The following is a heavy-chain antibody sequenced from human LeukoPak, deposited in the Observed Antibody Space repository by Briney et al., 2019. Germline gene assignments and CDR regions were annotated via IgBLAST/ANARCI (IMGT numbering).Heavy chain of an antibody. V-gene: IGHV3-66*01. J-gene: IGHJ4*02. D-gene: IGHD2-15*01. CDR1: GFTVSGNY. Sequence: GGSLRLSCAASGFTVSGNYMSWVRQAPGRGLEWVSVIYTGGNTYYADSVKGRFTISRDSSKNTLYLQMNSLRGEDTAVYYCARDGRRGPDCNGGGCHFVPGQWGQGTVVTVSS. CDR3: ARDGRRGPDCNGGGCHFVPGQ. CDR2: IYTGGNT.